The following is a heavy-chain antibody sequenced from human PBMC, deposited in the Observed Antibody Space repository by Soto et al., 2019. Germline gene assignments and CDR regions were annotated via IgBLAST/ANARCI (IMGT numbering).Heavy chain of an antibody. D-gene: IGHD5-12*01. V-gene: IGHV3-30*03. CDR2: ISYDGSNK. J-gene: IGHJ4*02. CDR3: ARLCLRSSLTRGDYLDY. Sequence: QVQLVESGGGVVQPGRSLRLSCAASGFAFSSYGMHWVRQAPGKGLEWMAVISYDGSNKNYADSVKGRFTISRDNSKNTLYLQMNSLRAEDTAVYYCARLCLRSSLTRGDYLDYWGQGTLVTVSS. CDR1: GFAFSSYG.